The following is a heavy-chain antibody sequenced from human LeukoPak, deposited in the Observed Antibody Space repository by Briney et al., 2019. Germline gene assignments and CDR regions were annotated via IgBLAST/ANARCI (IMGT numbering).Heavy chain of an antibody. D-gene: IGHD3-10*01. V-gene: IGHV4-4*07. CDR2: IYTSGST. CDR3: ARVFGSRKSPYDYFYAMDV. J-gene: IGHJ6*02. Sequence: SETLSLTCTVSDGSISSYYWSWVRQPAGKGLEWIGRIYTSGSTKYNPSLKSRVTTSFDTSKKQLSLKLSSVTAADTGVYYCARVFGSRKSPYDYFYAMDVWGQGTTVTVSS. CDR1: DGSISSYY.